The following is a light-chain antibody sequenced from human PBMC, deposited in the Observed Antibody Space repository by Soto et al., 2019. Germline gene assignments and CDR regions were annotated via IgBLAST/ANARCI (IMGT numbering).Light chain of an antibody. V-gene: IGKV1-39*01. Sequence: DIQMTQSPSSLSASVGDRVTITCRASQTVRTYLNWYQRKPGKAPTLLVYAASTLGSAVPPRFTGAGSETDFTLTISGLQPEDFATYYCQQTFSTPITFGQGTRLE. CDR1: QTVRTY. J-gene: IGKJ5*01. CDR2: AAS. CDR3: QQTFSTPIT.